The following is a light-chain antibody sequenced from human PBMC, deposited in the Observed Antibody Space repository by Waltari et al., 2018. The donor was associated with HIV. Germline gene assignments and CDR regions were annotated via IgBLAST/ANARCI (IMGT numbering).Light chain of an antibody. J-gene: IGLJ2*01. CDR3: CSYVGVVNSFVL. CDR1: SSTP. V-gene: IGLV2-23*02. CDR2: EVS. Sequence: QSALTQPASVSGSPGPSIPISCTATSSTPVSWYQQHPGKAPNLIIYEVSKRPSGVSDRFSASKSGNTASLTISGLQAEDEADYHCCSYVGVVNSFVLFGGGTKLTVL.